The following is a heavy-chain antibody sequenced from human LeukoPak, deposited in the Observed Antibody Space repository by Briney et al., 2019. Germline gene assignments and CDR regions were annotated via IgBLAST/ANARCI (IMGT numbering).Heavy chain of an antibody. Sequence: GGSLRLSCAASGFTFSSFEMNWVRQAPGKGLEWVSYISSSGSSMYYADSVKGRFTISRDNAKNSLYLQMNSLRAEDTAVYYCARHWHYYYDSSGYQSRWGQGTLVTVSS. CDR2: ISSSGSSM. D-gene: IGHD3-22*01. V-gene: IGHV3-48*03. J-gene: IGHJ4*02. CDR3: ARHWHYYYDSSGYQSR. CDR1: GFTFSSFE.